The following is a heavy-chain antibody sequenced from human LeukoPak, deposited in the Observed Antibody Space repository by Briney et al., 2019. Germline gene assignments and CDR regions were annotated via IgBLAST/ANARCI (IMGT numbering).Heavy chain of an antibody. CDR1: GGSISNYF. CDR3: AREKDSSSQIDP. CDR2: IYYSGST. V-gene: IGHV4-59*12. J-gene: IGHJ5*02. Sequence: NPSETLSLTCTVSGGSISNYFWNWIRQPPGKGLEWIGYIYYSGSTYYNPSLKSRVTISVDTSKNQFSLKLSSVTAADTAVYYCAREKDSSSQIDPWGQGTLVTVSS. D-gene: IGHD6-13*01.